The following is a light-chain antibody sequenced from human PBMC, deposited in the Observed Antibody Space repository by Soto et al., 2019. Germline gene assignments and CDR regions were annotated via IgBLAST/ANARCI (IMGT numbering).Light chain of an antibody. J-gene: IGKJ2*02. CDR3: QQCSSWPRT. CDR2: DAS. CDR1: QSVTTY. Sequence: EVVLTQSPATLSLSPGERATLSCTAGQSVTTYLAWYQQKPGQAPRLLIYDASTRATGIPARFSGSGSGTDFTLTISSLEPEDFAVYYCQQCSSWPRTFGQGTKVDIK. V-gene: IGKV3-11*01.